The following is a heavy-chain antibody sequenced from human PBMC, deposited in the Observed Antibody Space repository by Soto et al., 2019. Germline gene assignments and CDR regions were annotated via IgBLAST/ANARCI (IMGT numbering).Heavy chain of an antibody. CDR3: ARSHSFDGSIYHYYFDF. V-gene: IGHV4-59*01. CDR1: GGSISTYY. D-gene: IGHD3-10*01. Sequence: SETLSLTCTVSGGSISTYYWSWIRQPPGGTLEWIGYIYASGATTYNPSLESRVTMSVDMHNNEFSLELTSLTAADTAVYYCARSHSFDGSIYHYYFDFWGKGT. CDR2: IYASGAT. J-gene: IGHJ4*02.